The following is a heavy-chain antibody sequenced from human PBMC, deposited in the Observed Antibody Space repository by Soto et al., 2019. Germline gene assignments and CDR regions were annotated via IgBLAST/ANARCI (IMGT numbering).Heavy chain of an antibody. V-gene: IGHV1-46*01. CDR1: GDTFTDYY. Sequence: QVELVQSGAEVKKPGASVKVSCKASGDTFTDYYIHWVRQAPGQGLEWMGTVNPSGGHTTYAQHFLGRMTMTRDTSTSTLYMELTSLTSEDTAVYYCARGGHVVVVTAALDYWGQGTLVTVSS. J-gene: IGHJ4*02. D-gene: IGHD2-21*02. CDR3: ARGGHVVVVTAALDY. CDR2: VNPSGGHT.